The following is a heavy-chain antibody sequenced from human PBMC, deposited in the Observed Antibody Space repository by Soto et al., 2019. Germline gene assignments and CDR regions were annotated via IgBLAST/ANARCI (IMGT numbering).Heavy chain of an antibody. CDR2: ISGSGFKK. CDR1: GFIFENFG. J-gene: IGHJ5*02. D-gene: IGHD1-26*01. V-gene: IGHV3-23*01. CDR3: AKNQGVELVPLATVDWFDP. Sequence: PGGSLRLSCAASGFIFENFGMSWVRQAPGKGLEWISSISGSGFKKYYADPVKGRFTISRDNSESTVYLELNNLSAEDTAVYHCAKNQGVELVPLATVDWFDPWGQGSVVTVSS.